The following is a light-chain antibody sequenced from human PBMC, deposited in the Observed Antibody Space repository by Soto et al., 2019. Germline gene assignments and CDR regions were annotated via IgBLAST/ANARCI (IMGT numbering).Light chain of an antibody. J-gene: IGKJ2*01. V-gene: IGKV2-28*01. CDR3: MQALQTPNT. CDR2: LGS. Sequence: DIVMTQSPLSLPVTPGEPASISCRSSQSLLHRNGYNYLDWYLQKPGQSPQLLIYLGSNRASGVPDRFSGSGSGTDFTLKISSVEADDVGVYYCMQALQTPNTFGQGTKLEIK. CDR1: QSLLHRNGYNY.